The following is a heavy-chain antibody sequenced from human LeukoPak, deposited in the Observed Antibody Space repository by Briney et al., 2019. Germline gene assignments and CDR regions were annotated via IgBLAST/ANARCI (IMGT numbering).Heavy chain of an antibody. J-gene: IGHJ6*04. CDR2: IITYDGNT. V-gene: IGHV1-18*04. CDR3: ARVNYDILTGPSSYYYYYGMDV. CDR1: GYTFTSYG. D-gene: IGHD3-9*01. Sequence: GPSVNVSCKASGYTFTSYGINWVRQAPGQGIEWMGWIITYDGNTNYAQKLQGRVTVTTDTSTSTAYMELRSLRSDDTAVYYCARVNYDILTGPSSYYYYYGMDVWGKGTTVTVSS.